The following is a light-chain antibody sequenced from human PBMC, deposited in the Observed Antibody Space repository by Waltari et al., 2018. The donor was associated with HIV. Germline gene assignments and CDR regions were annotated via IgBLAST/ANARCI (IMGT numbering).Light chain of an antibody. J-gene: IGLJ1*01. CDR1: SSAIGSFYY. CDR3: CSYAGAYTYV. Sequence: QSALTQPPSVSGSPGQSVTISCTGTSSAIGSFYYVSWYQQYPGKAPQVIIYEVNQRPSVVHDRFTGSTAGITALLTISGLQGEDEADYYCCSYAGAYTYVFGTGTKVNVL. V-gene: IGLV2-11*01. CDR2: EVN.